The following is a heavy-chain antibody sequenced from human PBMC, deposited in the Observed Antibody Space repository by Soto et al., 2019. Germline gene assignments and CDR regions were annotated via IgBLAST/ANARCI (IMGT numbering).Heavy chain of an antibody. Sequence: GGSLRLSCAASGFTFSSYWMSWVRQAPGKGLEWVANIKQDGSEKYYVDSVKGRFTISRDNAKNSLYLQMNSLRAEDTAVYYCARLGDSSSSLDAFDIWGQGTMVTVSS. J-gene: IGHJ3*02. V-gene: IGHV3-7*01. CDR2: IKQDGSEK. D-gene: IGHD6-13*01. CDR3: ARLGDSSSSLDAFDI. CDR1: GFTFSSYW.